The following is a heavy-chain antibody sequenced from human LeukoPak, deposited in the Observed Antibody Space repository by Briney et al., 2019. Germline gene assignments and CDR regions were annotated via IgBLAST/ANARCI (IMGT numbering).Heavy chain of an antibody. V-gene: IGHV1-2*02. CDR3: ARLPYSYYYDSSGYPDPFFDY. Sequence: ASVKVSCKASGYTFTGYYMHWVRQAPGQGLEWMGWINPNSGGTNYAQKFQGRVTMTRDTSISTAYMELSRLRSDDTAVYYCARLPYSYYYDSSGYPDPFFDYWGQGTLVTVSS. CDR1: GYTFTGYY. D-gene: IGHD3-22*01. J-gene: IGHJ4*02. CDR2: INPNSGGT.